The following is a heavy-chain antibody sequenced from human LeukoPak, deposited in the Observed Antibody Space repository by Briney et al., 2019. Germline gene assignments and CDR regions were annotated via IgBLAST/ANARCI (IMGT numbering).Heavy chain of an antibody. CDR1: GYTFTSYG. CDR3: ARELNYQAAYGSGSHRAFDI. V-gene: IGHV1-18*01. Sequence: ASVKVSCKAPGYTFTSYGISWVRQAPGQGLEWMGWISAYNGNTNYARKLQGRVTMTTDTSTSTAYMELRSLRSDDTAVYYCARELNYQAAYGSGSHRAFDIWGQGTMVTVSS. CDR2: ISAYNGNT. J-gene: IGHJ3*02. D-gene: IGHD3-10*01.